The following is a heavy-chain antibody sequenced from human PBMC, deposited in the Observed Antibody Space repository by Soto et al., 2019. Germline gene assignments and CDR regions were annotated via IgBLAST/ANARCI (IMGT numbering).Heavy chain of an antibody. CDR3: ARDNDGSGSYPWRFDP. Sequence: SVKVSCKASGGTFSSYTISWVRQAPGQGLEWMGRIIPILGIANYAQKFQGRVTITADKSTSTAYMELSSLRSEDTAVYYCARDNDGSGSYPWRFDPWGQGTLVTVSS. J-gene: IGHJ5*02. D-gene: IGHD3-10*01. V-gene: IGHV1-69*04. CDR1: GGTFSSYT. CDR2: IIPILGIA.